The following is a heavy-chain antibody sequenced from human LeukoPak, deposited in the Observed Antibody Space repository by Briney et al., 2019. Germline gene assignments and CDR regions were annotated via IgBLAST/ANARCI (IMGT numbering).Heavy chain of an antibody. CDR1: GYTFSAYD. J-gene: IGHJ4*02. CDR2: MNPDTGNT. V-gene: IGHV1-8*01. CDR3: ARLSETPAYYYSSGYYFLRY. Sequence: GASVKVSCKASGYTFSAYDINWVRQATGQGLEWMGWMNPDTGNTGYAQKFQGRVTMTGDTSIGTAYMELNNLRSEDTAVYFCARLSETPAYYYSSGYYFLRYWGQGTLLVVSS. D-gene: IGHD3-22*01.